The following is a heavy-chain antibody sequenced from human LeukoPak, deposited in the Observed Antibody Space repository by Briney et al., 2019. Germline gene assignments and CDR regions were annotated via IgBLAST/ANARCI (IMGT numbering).Heavy chain of an antibody. CDR2: IIPIFGIA. Sequence: SVKVSCKASGGTFSSYAISWVRQAPGQGLEWMGRIIPIFGIANYAQKFQGRVTITADKSTSTAYMELSSLRSEDTAVYYCARDQVAGTGWSDYWGQGTLVTVSS. CDR3: ARDQVAGTGWSDY. CDR1: GGTFSSYA. J-gene: IGHJ4*02. D-gene: IGHD6-19*01. V-gene: IGHV1-69*04.